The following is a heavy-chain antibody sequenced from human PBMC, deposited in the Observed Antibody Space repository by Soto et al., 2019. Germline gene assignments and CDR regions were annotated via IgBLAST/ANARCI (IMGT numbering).Heavy chain of an antibody. J-gene: IGHJ6*02. V-gene: IGHV1-69*06. CDR3: ARTPPPKDITIFGVVIINPPDYYYYGMDV. CDR1: GGTFSSYA. CDR2: IIPIFGTA. D-gene: IGHD3-3*01. Sequence: SVKVSCKASGGTFSSYAISWVRQAPGQGLEWMGGIIPIFGTANYAQKFQGRVTITADKSTSTAYMEPSSLRSEETAVYYRARTPPPKDITIFGVVIINPPDYYYYGMDVWGQGTTVTVSS.